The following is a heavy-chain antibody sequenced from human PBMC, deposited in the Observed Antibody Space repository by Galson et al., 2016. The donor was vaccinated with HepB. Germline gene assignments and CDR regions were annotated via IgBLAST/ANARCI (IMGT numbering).Heavy chain of an antibody. CDR3: ARDRPYGGLEDGMDV. CDR2: IWFDGSNG. CDR1: GFTFNIYA. D-gene: IGHD3-16*01. Sequence: SLRLSCAASGFTFNIYAMHWVRQAPGKGLEWVGLIWFDGSNGNYADAAKGRFTISRDNSKNTVYLQMDSLRAEDTGVYYCARDRPYGGLEDGMDVWGQGTTVTVSS. V-gene: IGHV3-33*01. J-gene: IGHJ6*02.